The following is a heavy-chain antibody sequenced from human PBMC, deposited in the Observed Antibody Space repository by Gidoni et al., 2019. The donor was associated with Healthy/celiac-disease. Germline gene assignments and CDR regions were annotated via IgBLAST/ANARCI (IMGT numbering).Heavy chain of an antibody. Sequence: EVQLVESGGGLVKPGGSLRLSCAAHAFTFSTAWMSWVRQAPGKGLEWVGRIKSKTDGGTTDYAAPVKGRFTISRDDSKNTLYLQMNSLKTEDTAVYYCTTVGIPELTPLGWGQGTLVTVSS. J-gene: IGHJ4*02. CDR3: TTVGIPELTPLG. CDR1: AFTFSTAW. V-gene: IGHV3-15*01. D-gene: IGHD1-26*01. CDR2: IKSKTDGGTT.